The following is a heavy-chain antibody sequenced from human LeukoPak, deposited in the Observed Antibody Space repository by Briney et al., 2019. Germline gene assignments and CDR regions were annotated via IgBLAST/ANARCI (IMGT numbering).Heavy chain of an antibody. D-gene: IGHD3-10*01. CDR2: ISSSSSFI. CDR1: GFTFCSYS. CDR3: AGALGENWFDP. J-gene: IGHJ5*02. V-gene: IGHV3-21*01. Sequence: GGALRLSCAASGFTFCSYSMNWVRQAPGKGREWVSSISSSSSFIYYADSVKGRFTISRDNAKTSLYLQMNSLRAEDTAVYYCAGALGENWFDPWGQGTLVTVSS.